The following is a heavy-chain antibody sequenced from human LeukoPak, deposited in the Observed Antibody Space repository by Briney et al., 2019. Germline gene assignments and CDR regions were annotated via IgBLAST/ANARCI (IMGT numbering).Heavy chain of an antibody. CDR1: GSTFSSYA. V-gene: IGHV3-23*01. CDR2: IGSGGGST. J-gene: IGHJ4*02. D-gene: IGHD6-19*01. Sequence: GGSLRLSCKASGSTFSSYAMSWVRQAPGKGLEWVSAIGSGGGSTDYADSVQGRFTISRDNSKSTLYLQMNSLRAEDTAVYYCAKGFLGGTDQYFDSWGQGTLVTVSS. CDR3: AKGFLGGTDQYFDS.